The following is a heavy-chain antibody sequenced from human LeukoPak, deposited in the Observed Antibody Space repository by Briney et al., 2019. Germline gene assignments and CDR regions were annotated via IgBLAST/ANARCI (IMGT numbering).Heavy chain of an antibody. CDR1: GGSISNGDYY. J-gene: IGHJ4*02. CDR3: ARVGVAAKSSRYFDY. D-gene: IGHD2-15*01. Sequence: SQTLSLTCTVSGGSISNGDYYWSWIRQHPGKGLEWIGYIHYSGSTYYNPSLKSRITISVDTSKKQFSLKLSSVTAADTAGYYCARVGVAAKSSRYFDYRGQGTLVTVSS. V-gene: IGHV4-31*03. CDR2: IHYSGST.